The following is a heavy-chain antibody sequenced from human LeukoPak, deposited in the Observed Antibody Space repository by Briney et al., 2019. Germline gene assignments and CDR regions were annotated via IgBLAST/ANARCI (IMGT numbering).Heavy chain of an antibody. CDR2: IIHTGST. V-gene: IGHV4-34*12. D-gene: IGHD1-14*01. CDR3: VSGQVAPRLRAEY. CDR1: GGSFSGHY. J-gene: IGHJ4*02. Sequence: SETLSLTCAVYGGSFSGHYWSWIRQPPGKGLEWIGEIIHTGSTNYNPSLESRVTMSLDASRNQFSLELSSVTAADTAVYYCVSGQVAPRLRAEYWGQGTLVIVSS.